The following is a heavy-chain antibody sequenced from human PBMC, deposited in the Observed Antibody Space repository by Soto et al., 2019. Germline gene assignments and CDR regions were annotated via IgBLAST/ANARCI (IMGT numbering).Heavy chain of an antibody. D-gene: IGHD6-13*01. J-gene: IGHJ4*02. CDR3: ARESAAADGHDY. Sequence: SVKVSCKASGGTFSSYTISWVRQAPGQGLEWMGRIIPILGIANYAQKFQGRVTITADKSTSTAYMELSSLRSENTAVYYCARESAAADGHDYWGQGTLVTVSS. CDR2: IIPILGIA. CDR1: GGTFSSYT. V-gene: IGHV1-69*04.